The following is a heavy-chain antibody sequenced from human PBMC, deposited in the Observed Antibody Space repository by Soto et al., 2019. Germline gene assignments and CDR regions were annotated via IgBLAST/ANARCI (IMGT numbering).Heavy chain of an antibody. CDR1: EFTFSSYW. CDR2: LNEDGSFT. Sequence: GGSLRLSCVASEFTFSSYWMHWVRQVPGKGLVWVSRLNEDGSFTTYADSVKGRFTISRDNAKKTLYLQMNSLRAEDTAVYYCARDLSGRADVWGQGTTVTVSS. V-gene: IGHV3-74*01. CDR3: ARDLSGRADV. D-gene: IGHD3-10*01. J-gene: IGHJ6*02.